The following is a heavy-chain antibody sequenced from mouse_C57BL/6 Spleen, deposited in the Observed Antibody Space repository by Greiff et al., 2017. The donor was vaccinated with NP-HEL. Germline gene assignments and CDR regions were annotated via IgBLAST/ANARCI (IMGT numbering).Heavy chain of an antibody. Sequence: VQLQQPGAELVMPGASVKLSCKASGYTFTSYWMHWVKQRPGQGLEWIGEIDPSDSYTNYNQKFKGKSTLTVDKSSSTAYMQLSSLTSEDSAVYYCARKGTVVGMDYWGQGTSVTVSS. J-gene: IGHJ4*01. CDR1: GYTFTSYW. V-gene: IGHV1-69*01. CDR3: ARKGTVVGMDY. D-gene: IGHD1-1*01. CDR2: IDPSDSYT.